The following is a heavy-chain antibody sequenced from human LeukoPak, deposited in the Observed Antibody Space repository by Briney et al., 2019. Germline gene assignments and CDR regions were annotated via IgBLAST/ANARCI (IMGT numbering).Heavy chain of an antibody. J-gene: IGHJ3*02. V-gene: IGHV4-59*12. Sequence: SETLSLTCTVSGGSISSYYWSWIRQPPGKGLEWIGYIYYSGSTYYNPSLKSRVTISVDTSKKQFSLKLSSVTAADTAVYYCARVDCSSTSCYQGDAFDIWGQGTMVTVSS. D-gene: IGHD2-2*01. CDR3: ARVDCSSTSCYQGDAFDI. CDR1: GGSISSYY. CDR2: IYYSGST.